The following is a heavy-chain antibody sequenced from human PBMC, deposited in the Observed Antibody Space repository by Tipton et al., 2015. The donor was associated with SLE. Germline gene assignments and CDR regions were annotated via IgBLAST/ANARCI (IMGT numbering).Heavy chain of an antibody. Sequence: TLSLTCTVSGDSVSSRYFNWIRQSPWKGREWIGYIYDSENTNYNPPLQSRGTILVDRSKNQFSLKLNSVTAADTAVYYCARGGYYYGSIDAIDVWGQGTMVTVSS. J-gene: IGHJ3*01. CDR3: ARGGYYYGSIDAIDV. CDR1: GDSVSSRY. V-gene: IGHV4-59*02. D-gene: IGHD3-10*01. CDR2: IYDSENT.